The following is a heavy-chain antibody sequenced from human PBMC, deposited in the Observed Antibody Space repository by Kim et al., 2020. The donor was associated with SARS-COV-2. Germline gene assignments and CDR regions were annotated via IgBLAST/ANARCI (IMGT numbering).Heavy chain of an antibody. J-gene: IGHJ5*02. D-gene: IGHD6-13*01. Sequence: SETLSLTCAVYGGSFSGYYWSWIRQPPGKGLEWIGEINHSGSTNYNPSLKSRVTISVDTSKNQFSLKLSSVTAADTAVYYCARVEQQLVSDWFDPWGQGTLVTVSS. CDR3: ARVEQQLVSDWFDP. V-gene: IGHV4-34*01. CDR2: INHSGST. CDR1: GGSFSGYY.